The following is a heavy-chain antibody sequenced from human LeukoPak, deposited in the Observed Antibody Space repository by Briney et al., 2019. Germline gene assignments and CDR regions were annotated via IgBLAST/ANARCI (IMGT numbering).Heavy chain of an antibody. CDR3: TTYGSGRKFDY. J-gene: IGHJ4*02. V-gene: IGHV3-15*04. Sequence: PGGSLRLSCAASDFSFITYAMSWVRQIPGKGLEWVGRIESKTDGGTTDYAAPVKGRFTISRDDSTNTLYLQMNSLKSEDTAVYYCTTYGSGRKFDYWGQGILVTVSS. CDR2: IESKTDGGTT. CDR1: DFSFITYA. D-gene: IGHD3-10*01.